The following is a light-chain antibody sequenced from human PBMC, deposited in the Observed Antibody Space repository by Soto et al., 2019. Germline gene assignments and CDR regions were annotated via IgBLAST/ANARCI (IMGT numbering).Light chain of an antibody. CDR3: QQANSFPIT. V-gene: IGKV1-39*01. J-gene: IGKJ5*01. Sequence: DIPMTPSPSSLSASVGDRISITCLASQSIRRYLNWYQQKTGKAPKLLIYTASSLQSGVPSRFRGSGSGTDYTLTISSLQPEDFETYYCQQANSFPITFGQGTRLEIK. CDR1: QSIRRY. CDR2: TAS.